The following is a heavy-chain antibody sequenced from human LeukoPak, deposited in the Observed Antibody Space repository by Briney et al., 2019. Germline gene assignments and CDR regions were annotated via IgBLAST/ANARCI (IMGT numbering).Heavy chain of an antibody. V-gene: IGHV3-11*04. CDR3: AREGAVGTIDY. CDR2: ISSSGSTI. Sequence: GGSLRLSCAASEFTFSDYYMNWVRQAPGKGLEWVSYISSSGSTIYYADSVKGRFTISRDNAKNSLYLQMNSLRAEDTAVYYCAREGAVGTIDYWGQGTLVTVSS. CDR1: EFTFSDYY. D-gene: IGHD1-26*01. J-gene: IGHJ4*02.